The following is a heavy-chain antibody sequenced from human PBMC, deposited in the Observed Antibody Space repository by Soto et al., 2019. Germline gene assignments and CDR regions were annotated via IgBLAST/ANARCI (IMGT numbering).Heavy chain of an antibody. Sequence: PGGSLRLSCAASGFTFSSYSMNWVRQAPGKGLERVSYISSSSSTIYYADSVKGRFTISRDNAKNSLYLQMNSLRSEDMAVYYCARHPERISEIGWFDPWGQGTLVTVPS. J-gene: IGHJ5*02. V-gene: IGHV3-48*01. CDR3: ARHPERISEIGWFDP. CDR2: ISSSSSTI. CDR1: GFTFSSYS. D-gene: IGHD6-13*01.